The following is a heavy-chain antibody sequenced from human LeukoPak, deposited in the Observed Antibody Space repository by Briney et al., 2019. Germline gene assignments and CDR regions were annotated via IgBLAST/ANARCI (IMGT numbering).Heavy chain of an antibody. CDR2: IYYSGST. J-gene: IGHJ4*02. CDR1: GGSISSSSYY. Sequence: SETLSLTCTVSGGSISSSSYYWGWIRQPPGKGLEWIGSIYYSGSTYYNPSLKSRVTISVDTSKNQFSLKLSSVTAADTAVYYCARHQIDLSVYWGQGTLVTVSS. D-gene: IGHD2/OR15-2a*01. CDR3: ARHQIDLSVY. V-gene: IGHV4-39*01.